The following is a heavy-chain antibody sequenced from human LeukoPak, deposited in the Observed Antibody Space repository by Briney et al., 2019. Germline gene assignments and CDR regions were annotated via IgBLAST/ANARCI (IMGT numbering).Heavy chain of an antibody. J-gene: IGHJ4*02. CDR3: AKRGAVIRDILVGFHKEAYYFDS. CDR2: ISDSGGRT. D-gene: IGHD2-15*01. V-gene: IGHV3-23*01. Sequence: GSLRLSCAVSGITLTNYGMSWVRQAPGKGLEWVAGISDSGGRTNYADSVKGRFTISRDNPKNTLHLQMNSLRAEDTAVYFCAKRGAVIRDILVGFHKEAYYFDSWGQGALVTVSS. CDR1: GITLTNYG.